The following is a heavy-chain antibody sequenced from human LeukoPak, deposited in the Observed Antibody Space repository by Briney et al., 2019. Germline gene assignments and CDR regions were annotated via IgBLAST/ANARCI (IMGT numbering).Heavy chain of an antibody. D-gene: IGHD5-18*01. CDR2: INPSGGRT. V-gene: IGHV1-46*01. J-gene: IGHJ4*02. CDR1: GYTFTSYY. Sequence: ASVKVSCKASGYTFTSYYMHWVRQAPGQGLEGMGIINPSGGRTSYAQKFQGRVTMTRDTSTSTVYMELSSLRSEDTAVYYCARDLGDVDTAMVEYYFDYWGQGTLVTVSS. CDR3: ARDLGDVDTAMVEYYFDY.